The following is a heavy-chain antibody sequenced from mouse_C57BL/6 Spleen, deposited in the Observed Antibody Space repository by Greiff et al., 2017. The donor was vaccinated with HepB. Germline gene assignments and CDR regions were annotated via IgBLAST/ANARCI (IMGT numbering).Heavy chain of an antibody. Sequence: QVQLQQSGAELVRPGASVTLSCKASGYTFTDYEMHWVKQTPVHGLEWIGAIDPETGGTAYNQKFKGKAILTADKSSSTAYMELRSLTSEDSAVYYCTRPRLPDYFDYWGQGTTLTVSS. D-gene: IGHD2-4*01. CDR3: TRPRLPDYFDY. J-gene: IGHJ2*01. V-gene: IGHV1-15*01. CDR1: GYTFTDYE. CDR2: IDPETGGT.